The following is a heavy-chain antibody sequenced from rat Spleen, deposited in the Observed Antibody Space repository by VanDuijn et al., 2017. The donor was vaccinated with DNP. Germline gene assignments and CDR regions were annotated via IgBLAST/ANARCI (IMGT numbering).Heavy chain of an antibody. Sequence: EVQLVEAGGGLVQPGRSMKLSCVASGFTFSHYYMAWVRQAPTKGLEWVASISNGGGNTYYRDSVKGRFTISRDNAKSTLYLQMNSLRSEDMATYYCARWNSGHFDYWGQGVMVTVSS. CDR3: ARWNSGHFDY. V-gene: IGHV5-25*01. CDR2: ISNGGGNT. J-gene: IGHJ2*01. CDR1: GFTFSHYY. D-gene: IGHD4-3*01.